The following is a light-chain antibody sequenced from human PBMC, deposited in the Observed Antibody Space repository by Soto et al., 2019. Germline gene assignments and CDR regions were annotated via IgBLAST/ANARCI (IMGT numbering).Light chain of an antibody. J-gene: IGKJ3*01. CDR2: GAS. V-gene: IGKV3-20*01. Sequence: EIVLTQSPGTLSLSPGERATLSCRASQSIYLNALAWYQQTPGQTPRLLIYGASTSATDIPDRLSGSGSRTDFALTISRLEPEDVAMYYCQQYGRSPFTFGPGTRVDLK. CDR1: QSIYLNA. CDR3: QQYGRSPFT.